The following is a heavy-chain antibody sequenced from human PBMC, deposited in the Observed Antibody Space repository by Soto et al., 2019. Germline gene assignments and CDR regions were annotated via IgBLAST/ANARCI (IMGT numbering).Heavy chain of an antibody. V-gene: IGHV3-23*01. Sequence: EVQLLESGGGLVQPGGSLRLSCEVSGFTFSTYAMSWVRQAPGKGLEWVSAISGSGGVTYYEGSVKGRFTISRDNSKNTLYLHMNSLRAEDTAVYYCAKNGTDGVYNYYGMDVWGQGTTLTVSS. CDR2: ISGSGGVT. J-gene: IGHJ6*02. CDR3: AKNGTDGVYNYYGMDV. CDR1: GFTFSTYA. D-gene: IGHD2-8*01.